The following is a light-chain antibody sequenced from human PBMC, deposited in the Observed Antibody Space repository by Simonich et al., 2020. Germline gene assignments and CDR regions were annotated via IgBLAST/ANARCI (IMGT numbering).Light chain of an antibody. CDR2: WES. CDR1: QSVLYSSNNKNY. J-gene: IGKJ5*01. CDR3: QQYYSTPIT. Sequence: DIVMTQSPDSLAVSLGERATINCKSSQSVLYSSNNKNYLAWYQQKPGQPPKLLIYWESTRETGVPDRFSCSGSGTDFTLTISSLQAEDVAVYYCQQYYSTPITFGQGTRLEIK. V-gene: IGKV4-1*01.